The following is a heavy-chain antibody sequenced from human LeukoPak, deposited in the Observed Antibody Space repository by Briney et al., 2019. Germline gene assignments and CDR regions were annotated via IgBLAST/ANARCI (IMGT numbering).Heavy chain of an antibody. V-gene: IGHV4-59*08. CDR3: ARPKVGATYAFDI. CDR1: GGSISSYY. D-gene: IGHD1-26*01. J-gene: IGHJ3*02. CDR2: IYYSGST. Sequence: SETLSLTCTVSGGSISSYYWSWIRQPPGKGLEWIGYIYYSGSTNYNPSLKSRVTISVDTSKNQFSLKLSSVTAADTAVYYCARPKVGATYAFDIWGQGTMVTVSP.